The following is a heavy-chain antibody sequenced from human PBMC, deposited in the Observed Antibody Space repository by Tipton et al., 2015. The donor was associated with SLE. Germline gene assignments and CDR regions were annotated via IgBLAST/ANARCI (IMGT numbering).Heavy chain of an antibody. D-gene: IGHD2-15*01. CDR2: VFYSGIT. CDR3: AREEDSGGGILDY. V-gene: IGHV4-59*01. CDR1: GGSIGSYY. J-gene: IGHJ4*02. Sequence: TLSLTCTVSGGSIGSYYWSWIRQPPGKGLEWIGNVFYSGITNDNPSLKSRITISVDSSKNQFSLRLNSVTAADTAVYYCAREEDSGGGILDYWGQGIPVTVSS.